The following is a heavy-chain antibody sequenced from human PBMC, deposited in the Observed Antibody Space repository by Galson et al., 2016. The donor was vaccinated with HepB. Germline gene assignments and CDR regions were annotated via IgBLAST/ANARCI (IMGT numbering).Heavy chain of an antibody. CDR1: GGSVSSSDW. D-gene: IGHD3-3*01. V-gene: IGHV4-4*02. Sequence: SETLSLTCAVSGGSVSSSDWWTWVRQPPGKGLEWIGEIYHSGLTNYNPSLQSRVTISIDTSKNQFSLNLSSVIAADTAVYYCARAIPGYERGPYFDYWGQGTLVTVSS. CDR3: ARAIPGYERGPYFDY. CDR2: IYHSGLT. J-gene: IGHJ4*02.